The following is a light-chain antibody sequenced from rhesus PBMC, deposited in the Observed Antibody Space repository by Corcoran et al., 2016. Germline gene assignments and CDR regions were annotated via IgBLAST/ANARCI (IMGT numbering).Light chain of an antibody. J-gene: IGKJ1*01. CDR1: QGISSW. CDR2: AAS. CDR3: QQHNSYPRT. V-gene: IGKV1-33*02. Sequence: DIQMTQSPSSLSASVGDRVTITCQASQGISSWLAWYQQKPGKAPKLLIYAASSVQSGVPSSFSGSGSGTDFTLTISSLHPEDFATDYCQQHNSYPRTFGQGNKVEIK.